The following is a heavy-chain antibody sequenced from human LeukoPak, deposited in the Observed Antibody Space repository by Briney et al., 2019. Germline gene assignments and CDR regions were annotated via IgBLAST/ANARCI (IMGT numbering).Heavy chain of an antibody. CDR3: ARGNCSSTSCYRSPFDY. D-gene: IGHD2-2*01. CDR2: IIPIFGTA. J-gene: IGHJ4*02. V-gene: IGHV1-69*06. Sequence: SVKVSCKASGGTFSSYAISWVRQAPGQGLEWMGGIIPIFGTANYAQKFQGRVTITADKSTSTAYMELSSLRSEDTAVYYCARGNCSSTSCYRSPFDYWSQGTLVTVSS. CDR1: GGTFSSYA.